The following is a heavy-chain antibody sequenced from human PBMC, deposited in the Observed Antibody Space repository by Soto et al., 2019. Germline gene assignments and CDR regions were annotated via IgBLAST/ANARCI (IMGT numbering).Heavy chain of an antibody. J-gene: IGHJ5*02. V-gene: IGHV1-18*01. CDR1: GYTFSSYG. CDR3: ARKVWLGASNWFDP. D-gene: IGHD3-10*01. Sequence: QVQLVQSGAEVKKPGASVKVSCKASGYTFSSYGISWVRQAPGQGLEWMGWISVYNGNTKYAQKLQGRVTMTTDTSTSTAYMELRSLISDDTAVYYWARKVWLGASNWFDPWGQGTLVTVSS. CDR2: ISVYNGNT.